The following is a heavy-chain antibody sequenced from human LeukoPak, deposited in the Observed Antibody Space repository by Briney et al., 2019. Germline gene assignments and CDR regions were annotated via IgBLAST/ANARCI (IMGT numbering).Heavy chain of an antibody. CDR2: IYTSGST. Sequence: PSETLSLTCTVSGGSISSYYWSWIRQPAGKGLEWIGRIYTSGSTNYNPSLESRVTMSVDTSKNQFSLKLSSVTAADTAVYYCARSFGSSWRAEYFQHWGQGTLVTVSS. D-gene: IGHD6-13*01. V-gene: IGHV4-4*07. CDR3: ARSFGSSWRAEYFQH. J-gene: IGHJ1*01. CDR1: GGSISSYY.